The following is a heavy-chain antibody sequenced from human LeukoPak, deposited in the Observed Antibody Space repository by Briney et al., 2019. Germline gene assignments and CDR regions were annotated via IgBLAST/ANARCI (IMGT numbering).Heavy chain of an antibody. J-gene: IGHJ4*02. CDR1: GFAVFSNY. CDR3: ATPSGGY. D-gene: IGHD6-25*01. CDR2: IYSDGDT. Sequence: PGGSLTLSCAASGFAVFSNYMNWVRQAPGKGLEWVSVIYSDGDTSYADSVKGRFTISRDISKNTLYLQMNSLRAEDTAVYYCATPSGGYWGQGTLVTVSS. V-gene: IGHV3-66*01.